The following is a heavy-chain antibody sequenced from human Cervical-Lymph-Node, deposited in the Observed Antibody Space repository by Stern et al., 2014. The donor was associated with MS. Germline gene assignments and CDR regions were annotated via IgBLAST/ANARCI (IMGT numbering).Heavy chain of an antibody. Sequence: VQLVESEGGVVPPGRSLRLSWAASGFVFRRYALHCVRQAPGKVLEWVALISYDGRDKYYTDSVKGRFTVSRDNSNNTVDLEMNSLRLEDTAVYYCAKGGSGSYLDWGQGSLVTVSS. CDR3: AKGGSGSYLD. D-gene: IGHD1-26*01. CDR2: ISYDGRDK. V-gene: IGHV3-30*04. J-gene: IGHJ4*02. CDR1: GFVFRRYA.